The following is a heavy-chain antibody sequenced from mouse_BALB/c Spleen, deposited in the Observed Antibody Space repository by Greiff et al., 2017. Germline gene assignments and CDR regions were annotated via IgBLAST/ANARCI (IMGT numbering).Heavy chain of an antibody. V-gene: IGHV1-80*01. CDR1: GYAFSSYW. CDR2: IYPGDGDT. D-gene: IGHD3-2*01. Sequence: QVQLKQSGAELVRPGSSVKISCKASGYAFSSYWMNWVKQRPGQGLEWIGQIYPGDGDTNYNGKFKGKATLTADKSSSTAYMQLSSLTSEDSAVYFCARDSSGYEDYWGQGTTLTVSS. CDR3: ARDSSGYEDY. J-gene: IGHJ2*01.